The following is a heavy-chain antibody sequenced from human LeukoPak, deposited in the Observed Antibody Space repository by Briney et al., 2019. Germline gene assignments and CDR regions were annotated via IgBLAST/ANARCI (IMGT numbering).Heavy chain of an antibody. CDR2: VSASGGST. D-gene: IGHD3-10*01. J-gene: IGHJ4*02. CDR1: GFTFSSYA. V-gene: IGHV3-23*01. CDR3: VRGGGSFDS. Sequence: GSLRLSCAASGFTFSSYAMSWVRQAPGKGLEWVSAVSASGGSTYYAESVKGRFTISRDNSKNTLYLQLNSLRAEDTAVYYCVRGGGSFDSWGQGTLVTVSS.